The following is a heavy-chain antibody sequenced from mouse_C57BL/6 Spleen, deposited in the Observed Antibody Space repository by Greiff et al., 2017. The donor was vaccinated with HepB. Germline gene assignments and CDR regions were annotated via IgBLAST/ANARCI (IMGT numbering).Heavy chain of an antibody. CDR1: GYTFTSYW. J-gene: IGHJ4*01. CDR2: IDPSDSET. Sequence: QVQLQQPGAELVRPGSSVKLSCKASGYTFTSYWMHWVKQRPIQGLEWIGNIDPSDSETHYNQKFKDKATLTVDKSSSTAYMQLSSLTSEDSAVYYCARGSTMVTTGAMDYWGQGTSVTVSS. V-gene: IGHV1-52*01. D-gene: IGHD2-2*01. CDR3: ARGSTMVTTGAMDY.